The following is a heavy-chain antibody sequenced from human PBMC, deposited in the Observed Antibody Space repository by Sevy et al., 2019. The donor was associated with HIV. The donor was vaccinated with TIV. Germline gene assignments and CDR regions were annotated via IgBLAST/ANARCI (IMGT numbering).Heavy chain of an antibody. V-gene: IGHV3-23*01. J-gene: IGHJ4*02. CDR3: ATDRISDWFFDS. D-gene: IGHD3-9*01. Sequence: GGSQRLSCTASGFTFTDYVMNWVRQAPGRGLEWVSSIGGSGGSTHYADSVKGRFTISRDNSKNTLYLQMNSLRAEDTAVYYCATDRISDWFFDSWGQGTLVTVSS. CDR2: IGGSGGST. CDR1: GFTFTDYV.